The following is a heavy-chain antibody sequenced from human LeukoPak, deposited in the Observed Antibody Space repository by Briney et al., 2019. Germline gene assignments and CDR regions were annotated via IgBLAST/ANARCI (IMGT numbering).Heavy chain of an antibody. V-gene: IGHV3-9*01. D-gene: IGHD6-13*01. CDR2: ISWNSGSI. CDR1: GFTFDDYA. CDR3: AKDMVPGIAAPAAFDI. Sequence: GRSLRLSCAASGFTFDDYAMHWVRQAPGKGLEWVSGISWNSGSIGYADSVKGRFTISRDNAKNSLYLQMNSLRAEDTALYYCAKDMVPGIAAPAAFDIWGQGTMVTVSS. J-gene: IGHJ3*02.